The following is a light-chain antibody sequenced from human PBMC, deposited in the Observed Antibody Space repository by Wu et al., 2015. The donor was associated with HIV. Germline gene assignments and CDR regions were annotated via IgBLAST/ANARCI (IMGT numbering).Light chain of an antibody. CDR2: AAS. CDR1: QSIRNF. V-gene: IGKV1-39*01. CDR3: QQTYSGPKT. Sequence: DIQMTQSPSSLSASIGDRVTITCRASQSIRNFLMWYQQKPGAAPKLLIYAASSLQSGVPSRFSGSGSGTDFTLTISSLQREDFATYYCQQTYSGPKTFGQGTKVEIK. J-gene: IGKJ1*01.